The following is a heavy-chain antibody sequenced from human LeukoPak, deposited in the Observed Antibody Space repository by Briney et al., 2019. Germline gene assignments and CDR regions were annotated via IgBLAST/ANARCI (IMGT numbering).Heavy chain of an antibody. CDR1: GGSISSGGHY. CDR3: ARAVGDYGDY. V-gene: IGHV4-31*03. CDR2: IYYSGSI. J-gene: IGHJ4*02. Sequence: SETLSLTCTVSGGSISSGGHYWSWLRQHPGKGLEWIGHIYYSGSIYYNPSLKSRVTMSADTSKNQFSLKLSSVTAADTAVYYCARAVGDYGDYWGQGTLVTVSS. D-gene: IGHD4-17*01.